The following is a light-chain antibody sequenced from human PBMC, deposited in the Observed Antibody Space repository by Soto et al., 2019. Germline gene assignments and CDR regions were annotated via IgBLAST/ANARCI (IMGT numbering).Light chain of an antibody. CDR3: QQYNNWPPRIT. CDR2: GAS. J-gene: IGKJ5*01. CDR1: QSVSSN. V-gene: IGKV3-15*01. Sequence: EIVMTQSPATLSVSPGERATLSCMSSQSVSSNLAWYQQKPGQAPRLLIYGASTRATGIPARFSGSGSGTEFTLTISSLQSEDFAVYYCQQYNNWPPRITFGQGTRLETK.